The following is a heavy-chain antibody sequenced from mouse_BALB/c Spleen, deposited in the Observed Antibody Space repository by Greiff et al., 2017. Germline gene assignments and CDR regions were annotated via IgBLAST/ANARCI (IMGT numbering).Heavy chain of an antibody. CDR1: GFSLTSYG. V-gene: IGHV2-9*02. CDR3: ARVITTASMDY. J-gene: IGHJ4*01. Sequence: VQVVESGPGLVAPSQSLSITCTVSGFSLTSYGVHWVRQPPGKGLEWLGVIWAGGSTNYNSALMSRLSISKDNSKSQVFLKMNSLQTDDTAMYYCARVITTASMDYWGQGTSVTVSS. D-gene: IGHD1-2*01. CDR2: IWAGGST.